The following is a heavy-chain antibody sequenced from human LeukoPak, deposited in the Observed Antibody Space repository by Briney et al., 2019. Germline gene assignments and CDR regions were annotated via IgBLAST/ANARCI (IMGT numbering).Heavy chain of an antibody. Sequence: GGSLRLSCAASGFTFDDYAMHWVRQAPGKGLEWVSGISWNSGSIGYADSVKGRSTISRDNAKNSLYLQMNSLRAEDTALYYCAKGITIFGVVIMGHDAFDIWGQGTMVTVSS. CDR1: GFTFDDYA. J-gene: IGHJ3*02. CDR3: AKGITIFGVVIMGHDAFDI. D-gene: IGHD3-3*01. V-gene: IGHV3-9*01. CDR2: ISWNSGSI.